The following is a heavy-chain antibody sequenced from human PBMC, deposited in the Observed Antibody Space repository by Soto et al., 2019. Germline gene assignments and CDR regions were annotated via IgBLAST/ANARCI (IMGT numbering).Heavy chain of an antibody. J-gene: IGHJ6*02. V-gene: IGHV3-53*01. D-gene: IGHD6-19*01. CDR3: ARGMMYRSGSTPRYYYAMAV. CDR2: IYGATGT. Sequence: GGSLRLSCAVSGFTVSSNYMTWVRQAPGKGLEWVSGIYGATGTYYADSVKGRFTISRDSSKSTLYLQMNSLRAEDTGVYYCARGMMYRSGSTPRYYYAMAVWGQGTTVTVSS. CDR1: GFTVSSNY.